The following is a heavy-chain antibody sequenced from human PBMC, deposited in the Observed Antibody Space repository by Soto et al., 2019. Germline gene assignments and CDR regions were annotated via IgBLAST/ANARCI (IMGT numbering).Heavy chain of an antibody. J-gene: IGHJ3*02. Sequence: PGESLKISCKGSGYSFTSYWIGWVRQMPGKGLEWMGIIYPGDSDTRYSPSFQGQVTISADKSISTAYLQWSSLKASDTAMYYCARPWANYGNIIWPFDISGQGTMVTVSS. V-gene: IGHV5-51*01. CDR1: GYSFTSYW. CDR3: ARPWANYGNIIWPFDI. D-gene: IGHD4-17*01. CDR2: IYPGDSDT.